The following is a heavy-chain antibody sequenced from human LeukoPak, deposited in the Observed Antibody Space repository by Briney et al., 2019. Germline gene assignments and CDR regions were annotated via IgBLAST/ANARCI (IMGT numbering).Heavy chain of an antibody. J-gene: IGHJ6*02. CDR1: GFTFSSYA. V-gene: IGHV3-64*01. Sequence: GGSLRLSCAASGFTFSSYAMSWVRQAPGKGLEYVSAISSNGGSTYYANSVKGRFTISRDNSKNTLYLQMGSLRAEDMAVYYCARDQGRYYGSGSYKALHGMDVWGQGTTVTVSS. CDR3: ARDQGRYYGSGSYKALHGMDV. D-gene: IGHD3-10*01. CDR2: ISSNGGST.